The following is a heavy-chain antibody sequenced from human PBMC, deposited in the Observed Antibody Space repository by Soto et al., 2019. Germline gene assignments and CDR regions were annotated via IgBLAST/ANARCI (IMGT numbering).Heavy chain of an antibody. J-gene: IGHJ4*02. V-gene: IGHV3-15*01. CDR2: IKSKTDGGTT. Sequence: EVQLVESGGGLVKPGGSLRLSCADSGFTFSNARMSWVRQAPGKGLEWVGRIKSKTDGGTTDYAAPVKGRFTISRDDSKDTLYLQLNSLKTEDTAMYYCAIVSGSGWAFDYWGQGTLVTVSS. D-gene: IGHD6-19*01. CDR1: GFTFSNAR. CDR3: AIVSGSGWAFDY.